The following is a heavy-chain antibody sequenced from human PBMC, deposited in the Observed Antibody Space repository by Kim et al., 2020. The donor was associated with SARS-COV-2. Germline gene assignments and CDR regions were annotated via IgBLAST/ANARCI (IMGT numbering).Heavy chain of an antibody. Sequence: ASVKVSCKASGYTFASYYLHWVRQVPGQGLEWMGVVNPSRGSATYAQKFQGRVAMTTDTSTRTVYMEVTSLRSEDTAVYYCARTYAGMATDGPGSSGWPFDIWGQGTKVTVSS. D-gene: IGHD3-22*01. V-gene: IGHV1-46*01. J-gene: IGHJ3*02. CDR2: VNPSRGSA. CDR3: ARTYAGMATDGPGSSGWPFDI. CDR1: GYTFASYY.